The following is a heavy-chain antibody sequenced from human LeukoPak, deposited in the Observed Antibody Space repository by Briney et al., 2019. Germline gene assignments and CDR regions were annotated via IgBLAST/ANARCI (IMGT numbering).Heavy chain of an antibody. J-gene: IGHJ6*03. CDR3: ARFVGYYYMDV. Sequence: PGGSLRLSCAASGFTFSSYSMNWVRQAPGKGLEWVSSISSSSSYIHYADSVKGRFTISRDNAKNSLYLQMNSLRAEDTAVYYCARFVGYYYMDVWGKGTTVTVSS. D-gene: IGHD3-16*02. CDR2: ISSSSSYI. V-gene: IGHV3-21*01. CDR1: GFTFSSYS.